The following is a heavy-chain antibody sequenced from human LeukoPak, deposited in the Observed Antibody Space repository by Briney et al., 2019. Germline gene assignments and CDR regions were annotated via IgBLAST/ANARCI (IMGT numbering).Heavy chain of an antibody. CDR3: ARARAYWGITMVRGSRGNWFDP. V-gene: IGHV4-61*02. Sequence: PSQTLSLTCTVSGGSISSGSYYWSWIRQPAGKGLEWIGRIYTSGSTNYNPSLKGRVTISVDTSKNQFSLKLSSVTAADTAVYYCARARAYWGITMVRGSRGNWFDPWGQGTLVTVSS. CDR1: GGSISSGSYY. D-gene: IGHD3-10*01. CDR2: IYTSGST. J-gene: IGHJ5*02.